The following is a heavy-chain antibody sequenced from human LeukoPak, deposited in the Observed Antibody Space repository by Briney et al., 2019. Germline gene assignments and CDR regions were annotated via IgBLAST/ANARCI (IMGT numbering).Heavy chain of an antibody. CDR3: ARDPVYCSGGSCYGGYNWFDP. D-gene: IGHD2-15*01. J-gene: IGHJ5*02. CDR1: GYTFTSYG. Sequence: ASVKVSCKASGYTFTSYGISGVRQAPGQGLEWVGWISAYNGNTNYAQKLQGRVTMTTDTSTSTAYMELRSLRSDDTAVYYCARDPVYCSGGSCYGGYNWFDPWGQGTLVTVSS. CDR2: ISAYNGNT. V-gene: IGHV1-18*04.